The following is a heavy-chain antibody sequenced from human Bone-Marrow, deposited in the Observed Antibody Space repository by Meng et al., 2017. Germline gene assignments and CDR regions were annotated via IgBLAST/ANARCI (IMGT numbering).Heavy chain of an antibody. CDR2: ISYDGSNK. J-gene: IGHJ6*02. D-gene: IGHD6-13*01. CDR3: ARNHVLAAAGPRTHYYYGMDV. V-gene: IGHV3-30*07. CDR1: GFTFSSYA. Sequence: GGLLRLPCAALGFTFSSYALHWVRQTPGKGLEWVAVISYDGSNKYYADSVKGRFTISRDNSKNTLYRQMNNLGTEDTAVYYCARNHVLAAAGPRTHYYYGMDVWGQGTTVTVSS.